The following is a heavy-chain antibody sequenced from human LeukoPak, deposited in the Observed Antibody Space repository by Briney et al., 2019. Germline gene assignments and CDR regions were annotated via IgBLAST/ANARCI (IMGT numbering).Heavy chain of an antibody. CDR1: GFTFSDYY. Sequence: PGGSLRLSCAASGFTFSDYYMSWIRQAPGKGLEWVSYISSSSVYTNSVDSVKGRFTISRDNAKNSLYLQMNSLRAEDTAVYYCAKNWGYFDDWGQGTLVTVSS. CDR2: ISSSSVYT. V-gene: IGHV3-11*06. CDR3: AKNWGYFDD. J-gene: IGHJ4*02. D-gene: IGHD7-27*01.